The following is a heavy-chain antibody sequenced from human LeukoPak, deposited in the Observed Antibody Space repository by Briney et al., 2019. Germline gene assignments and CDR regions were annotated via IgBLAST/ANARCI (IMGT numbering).Heavy chain of an antibody. J-gene: IGHJ4*02. V-gene: IGHV4-39*01. D-gene: IGHD3-22*01. CDR3: ARHEGSYYDKSGYTFDR. CDR1: GGSVNRGSFY. CDR2: IHHSGNT. Sequence: SETLSLTCTVSGGSVNRGSFYWAWVRQPPGKGLEWIGGIHHSGNTYYNPSLKSRITISIDTSQNQFSLNLSSVTATDRAVYYCARHEGSYYDKSGYTFDRWGQGTLVIVSS.